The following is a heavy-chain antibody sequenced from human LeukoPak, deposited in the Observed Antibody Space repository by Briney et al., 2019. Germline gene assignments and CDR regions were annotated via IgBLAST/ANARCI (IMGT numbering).Heavy chain of an antibody. CDR2: IKQDGSTK. CDR3: TRDTIGSLDY. Sequence: GGSLRLSCAASGFTFANSWMGWVRQPPGKWLEWVANIKQDGSTKHYADSLKGRSTISRDNPKNSLFLQMNNLRADDTAIYYCTRDTIGSLDYWGQGIMVTVGS. V-gene: IGHV3-7*01. D-gene: IGHD1-26*01. J-gene: IGHJ4*02. CDR1: GFTFANSW.